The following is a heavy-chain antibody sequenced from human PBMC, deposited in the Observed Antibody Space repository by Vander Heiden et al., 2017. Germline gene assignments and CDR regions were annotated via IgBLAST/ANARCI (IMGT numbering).Heavy chain of an antibody. D-gene: IGHD6-13*01. CDR1: GFTFSSYS. Sequence: EVQLVESGGGLVQPGGSLRLSCAASGFTFSSYSMNWVPQARGKGLEWVSYIRSSSSTRYYADSVKGRFTISRDNAKNSLYLQMNSLRDEDTAVYYCARGSSSWYDRGLNLFDPWGQGTLVTVSS. CDR3: ARGSSSWYDRGLNLFDP. J-gene: IGHJ5*02. V-gene: IGHV3-48*02. CDR2: IRSSSSTR.